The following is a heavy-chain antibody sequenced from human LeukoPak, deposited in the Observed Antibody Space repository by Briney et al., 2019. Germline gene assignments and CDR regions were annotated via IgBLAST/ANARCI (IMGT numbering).Heavy chain of an antibody. J-gene: IGHJ5*01. V-gene: IGHV3-23*01. CDR1: GFTFNNYA. D-gene: IGHD1-1*01. Sequence: GGPLRLSCAASGFTFNNYALSWVRQAPGKGLEWVSAISVSGDNTYYADSVKGRFTISRDNSKNTLYLQMNDLRAEDTALYYCARCTTWNTHYPLDSWGQGTLVTVSS. CDR3: ARCTTWNTHYPLDS. CDR2: ISVSGDNT.